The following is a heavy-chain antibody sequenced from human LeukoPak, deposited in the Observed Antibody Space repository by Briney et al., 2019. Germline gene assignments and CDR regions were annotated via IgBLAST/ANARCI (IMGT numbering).Heavy chain of an antibody. V-gene: IGHV4-39*07. CDR3: ARGLRFLEWFPSFYDY. J-gene: IGHJ4*02. Sequence: SETLSLTCTVSGGSISSSSYYWGWIRQPPGKGLEWIGNIFYSGTTYYNPSLKSRVTISVDTSKNHFSLKLSSVTAADTAVYYCARGLRFLEWFPSFYDYWGQGTLVTVSS. CDR1: GGSISSSSYY. D-gene: IGHD3-3*01. CDR2: IFYSGTT.